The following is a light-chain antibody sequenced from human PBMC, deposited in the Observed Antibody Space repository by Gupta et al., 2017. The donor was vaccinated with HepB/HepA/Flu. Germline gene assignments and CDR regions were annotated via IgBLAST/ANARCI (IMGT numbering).Light chain of an antibody. CDR1: SSNIGNNF. V-gene: IGLV1-51*01. CDR3: ATWDSSLSAWV. CDR2: DDN. Sequence: QSVLTQPPSVSAAPGQKVTISCSGSSSNIGNNFLSWYQRLPGTAPKLLSYDDNKRPSGIPDRFSGSKSGTSATLAISGLRAGEEADYYCATWDSSLSAWVFGGGTKLTVL. J-gene: IGLJ2*01.